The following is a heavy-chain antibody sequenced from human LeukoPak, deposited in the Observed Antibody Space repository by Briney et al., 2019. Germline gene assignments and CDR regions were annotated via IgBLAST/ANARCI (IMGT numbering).Heavy chain of an antibody. D-gene: IGHD1/OR15-1a*01. CDR2: IYSGGST. CDR1: GFNFSSNY. J-gene: IGHJ5*02. Sequence: GGSLRLSCAASGFNFSSNYMSWVRQGPGTGLEWVSVIYSGGSTFYADSVKGRFTISRDNSKNTLYLQMNSLRAEDTAVYYCARDPRGRTTLTNWFAPWGQGALVTVSS. V-gene: IGHV3-53*01. CDR3: ARDPRGRTTLTNWFAP.